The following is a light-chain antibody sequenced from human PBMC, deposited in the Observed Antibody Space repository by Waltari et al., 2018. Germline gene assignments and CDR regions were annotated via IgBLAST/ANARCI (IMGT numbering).Light chain of an antibody. J-gene: IGLJ2*01. CDR2: STY. CDR3: VLYMGGGISV. V-gene: IGLV8-61*01. Sequence: QTVVTQEPSFSVSPGGTVTLTCGLDSGSVSTNYYPSWYQQTPGQAPRTLIYSTYTRSSGVPDRFSGSILGNKAALTITGAQADDDSDYYCVLYMGGGISVFGGGTKLTVL. CDR1: SGSVSTNYY.